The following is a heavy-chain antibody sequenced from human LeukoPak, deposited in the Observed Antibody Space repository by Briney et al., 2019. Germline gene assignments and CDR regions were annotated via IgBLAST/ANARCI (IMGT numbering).Heavy chain of an antibody. CDR3: ATHSTRIAVRPSDYYYYMDV. CDR2: IIPMFGTA. V-gene: IGHV1-69*05. J-gene: IGHJ6*03. Sequence: ASVKVSCKASGGTFRNYAISWVRQAPGQGLEWMGGIIPMFGTANYAQKFQGRVTMTTDTSTSTAYMELRSLRSDDTAVYYCATHSTRIAVRPSDYYYYMDVWGKGTTVTVSS. CDR1: GGTFRNYA. D-gene: IGHD6-6*01.